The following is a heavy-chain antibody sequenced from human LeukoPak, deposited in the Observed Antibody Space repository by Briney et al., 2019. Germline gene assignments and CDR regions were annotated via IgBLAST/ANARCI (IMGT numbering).Heavy chain of an antibody. J-gene: IGHJ4*02. CDR1: GYTFTGYY. CDR2: INPNSGGT. V-gene: IGHV1-2*02. Sequence: TSVKVSCKASGYTFTGYYMNWVLQAPGQGLEWIGWINPNSGGTNYAQKFQGRVTMTRDTSISTAYMELSRLRSDDRAVDYCAREPAATRIAVAGQGDYWGQGTLVTVSS. D-gene: IGHD6-19*01. CDR3: AREPAATRIAVAGQGDY.